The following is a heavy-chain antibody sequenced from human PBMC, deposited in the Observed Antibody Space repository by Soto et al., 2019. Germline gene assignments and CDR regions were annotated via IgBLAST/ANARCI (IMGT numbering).Heavy chain of an antibody. CDR2: ISYDGTSK. Sequence: GGSLRLSCAVSGFTFRSYAMHWVRQAPGKGLEWVAVISYDGTSKYYADSVKGRFTISRDNSKNTLCLQMNSLGTEDTAIYYCEGYCSSANCRFDYWGQGTLVTVSS. CDR1: GFTFRSYA. CDR3: EGYCSSANCRFDY. J-gene: IGHJ4*02. V-gene: IGHV3-30*03. D-gene: IGHD2-2*01.